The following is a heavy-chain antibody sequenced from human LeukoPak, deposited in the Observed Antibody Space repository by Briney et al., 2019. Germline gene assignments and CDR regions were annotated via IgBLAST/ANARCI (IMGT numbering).Heavy chain of an antibody. V-gene: IGHV4-34*01. CDR2: INHSGST. J-gene: IGHJ4*02. CDR1: GGSFSGYY. CDR3: ARVTGYMIEDYFDY. Sequence: SETLSLTCAVYGGSFSGYYWSWIRQPPGKGLEWIGEINHSGSTNYNPSLKSRVTISVDTSKNQFSLKLRSVTAADTAVYYCARVTGYMIEDYFDYWGQGILVTVSS. D-gene: IGHD3-9*01.